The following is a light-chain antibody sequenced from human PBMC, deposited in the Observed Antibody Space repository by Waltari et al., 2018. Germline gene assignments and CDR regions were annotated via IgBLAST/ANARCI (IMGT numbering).Light chain of an antibody. J-gene: IGKJ4*01. CDR3: QQYGSSPPD. CDR1: QGVSSTN. V-gene: IGKV3-20*01. CDR2: GAS. Sequence: EIVLTQSPGTLSLSPGERATLSCRASQGVSSTNLAWYQQKPGRPPRLLIYGASSRATGIPDRFSGSGSGTDSTLTISRLEPEDFAVYYCQQYGSSPPDFGGGTKVEIK.